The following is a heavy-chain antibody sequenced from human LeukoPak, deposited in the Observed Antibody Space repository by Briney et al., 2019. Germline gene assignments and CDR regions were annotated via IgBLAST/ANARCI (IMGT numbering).Heavy chain of an antibody. J-gene: IGHJ4*02. CDR3: TRETSSRYFDY. V-gene: IGHV1-8*03. CDR2: MNPNSGRT. Sequence: ASVKVSCKASGYTFTSYYMHWVRQAPGQGLEWMGWMNPNSGRTGYAQNFQGRITITRNTSISTAYMELSSLRSEDTAVYYCTRETSSRYFDYWGQGTLVTVSS. CDR1: GYTFTSYY.